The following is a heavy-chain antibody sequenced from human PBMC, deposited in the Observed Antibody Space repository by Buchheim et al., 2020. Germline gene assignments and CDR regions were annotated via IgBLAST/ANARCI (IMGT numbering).Heavy chain of an antibody. Sequence: EVQLLESGGGLVQPGGSLRLSCAASGFTFSSYAMSWVRQAPGKGLEWVSAISGSGGSTYYADSVTGRFTISRDNSKNTLYLQINSLRAEETAVYYCAKDYYEGSGYTLDPSFDYWGQGPL. CDR1: GFTFSSYA. CDR2: ISGSGGST. J-gene: IGHJ4*02. D-gene: IGHD3-22*01. CDR3: AKDYYEGSGYTLDPSFDY. V-gene: IGHV3-23*01.